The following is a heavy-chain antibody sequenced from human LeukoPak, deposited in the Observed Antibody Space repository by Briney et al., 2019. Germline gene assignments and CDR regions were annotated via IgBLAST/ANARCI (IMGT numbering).Heavy chain of an antibody. CDR2: INHSGST. J-gene: IGHJ6*03. CDR3: ARHRPIVVVPAAHPNMDV. CDR1: GGSFSGYY. V-gene: IGHV4-34*01. Sequence: PSETLSLTCAVYGGSFSGYYWSWIRQPPGKGLEWIGEINHSGSTNYNPSLKSRVTISVDTSKNQFSLKLSSVTAADTAVYYCARHRPIVVVPAAHPNMDVWGKGTTVTVSS. D-gene: IGHD2-2*01.